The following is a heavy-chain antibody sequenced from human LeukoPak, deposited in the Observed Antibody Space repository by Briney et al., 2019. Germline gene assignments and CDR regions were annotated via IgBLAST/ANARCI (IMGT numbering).Heavy chain of an antibody. D-gene: IGHD3-3*01. V-gene: IGHV3-49*04. CDR3: TRVLRFLEWGAGFDP. CDR1: GFTFSSYS. CDR2: IRSKAYGGTT. J-gene: IGHJ5*02. Sequence: GGSLRLSCAASGFTFSSYSMNWVRQAPGKGLEWVGFIRSKAYGGTTEYAASVKGRFTISRDDSKSIAYLQMNSLKTEDTAVYYCTRVLRFLEWGAGFDPWGQGTLVTVSS.